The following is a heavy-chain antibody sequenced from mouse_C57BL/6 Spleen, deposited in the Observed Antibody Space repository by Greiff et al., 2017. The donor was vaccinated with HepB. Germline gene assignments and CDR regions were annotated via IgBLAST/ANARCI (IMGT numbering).Heavy chain of an antibody. D-gene: IGHD3-3*01. CDR2: IHPNSGST. J-gene: IGHJ3*01. V-gene: IGHV1-64*01. CDR3: ARADPWFAY. Sequence: LVESGAELVKPGASVKLSCKASGYTFTSYWMHWVKQRPGKGLEWIGMIHPNSGSTNYNEKFKSKAKRTVDKSSSTAYMQLRSLTSDVSAVYYCARADPWFAYWGQGTLVTVSA. CDR1: GYTFTSYW.